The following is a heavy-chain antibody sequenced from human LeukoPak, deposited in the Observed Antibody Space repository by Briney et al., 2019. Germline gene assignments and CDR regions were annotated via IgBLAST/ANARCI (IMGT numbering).Heavy chain of an antibody. CDR3: ARGVGYCSGGSCHYYFDY. V-gene: IGHV3-30-3*01. J-gene: IGHJ4*02. D-gene: IGHD2-15*01. CDR2: ISYDGSNK. CDR1: GFTFSSYA. Sequence: GRSLRLSCAASGFTFSSYAMHWVRQAPGKGLEWVAVISYDGSNKYYADSVKGRFTISRDNPKNTLYLQMNSLRAEDTAVYYCARGVGYCSGGSCHYYFDYWGQGTLVTVSS.